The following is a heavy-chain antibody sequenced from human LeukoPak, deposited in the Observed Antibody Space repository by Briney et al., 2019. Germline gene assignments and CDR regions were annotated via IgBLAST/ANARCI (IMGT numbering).Heavy chain of an antibody. J-gene: IGHJ5*02. CDR1: GGSFSGYY. CDR3: ANLVGYNYNWFDP. V-gene: IGHV4-34*01. Sequence: SETLPLTCAVYGGSFSGYYWSWIRQPPGKGLEWIGEINHSGSTNYNPSLKSRVTISVDTSKNQFSLKLSSVTAADTAVYYCANLVGYNYNWFDPWGQGTLVTVSS. CDR2: INHSGST. D-gene: IGHD5-18*01.